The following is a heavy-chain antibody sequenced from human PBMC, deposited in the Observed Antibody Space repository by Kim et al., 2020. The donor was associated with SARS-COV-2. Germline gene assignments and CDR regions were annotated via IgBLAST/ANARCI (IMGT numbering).Heavy chain of an antibody. CDR3: ARGSRGESDQNYYYYYGMDV. Sequence: SETLSLTCAVYGGSFSGYYWSWIRQPPGKGLEWIGEINHSGSTNYNPSLKSRVTISVDTSKNQFSLKLSSVTAADTAVYYCARGSRGESDQNYYYYYGMDVWGQGTTVTVSS. J-gene: IGHJ6*02. CDR2: INHSGST. D-gene: IGHD3-10*01. V-gene: IGHV4-34*01. CDR1: GGSFSGYY.